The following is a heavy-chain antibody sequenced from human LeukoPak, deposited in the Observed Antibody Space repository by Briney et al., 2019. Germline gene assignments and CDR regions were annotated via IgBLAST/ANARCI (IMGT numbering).Heavy chain of an antibody. V-gene: IGHV3-43*02. J-gene: IGHJ4*02. CDR2: ISGDGGST. CDR3: AKDMGSPLWFGELPDDY. Sequence: GGSMRLSCAASGFTFDDYAMHWVRQAPGKGLEWVSLISGDGGSTYYADSVKGRFTISRDNSKNSLYLQMNSLRTEDTALYYCAKDMGSPLWFGELPDDYWGQGTLVTVSS. CDR1: GFTFDDYA. D-gene: IGHD3-10*01.